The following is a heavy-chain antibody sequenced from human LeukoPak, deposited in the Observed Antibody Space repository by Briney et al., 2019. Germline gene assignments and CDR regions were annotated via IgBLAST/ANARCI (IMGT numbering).Heavy chain of an antibody. V-gene: IGHV3-11*01. D-gene: IGHD3-22*01. CDR1: GFNFRDYY. CDR3: ARDPGSSDTSGYFYPGKFTY. CDR2: ISNAGTTI. J-gene: IGHJ4*02. Sequence: GASLRLSCVASGFNFRDYYMSSTRPAPGKGRELLSYISNAGTTIYYAASLKGRFTISRDNAKNSLYLQLKSLRAEDTAFYYCARDPGSSDTSGYFYPGKFTYWGQGSLVTVSS.